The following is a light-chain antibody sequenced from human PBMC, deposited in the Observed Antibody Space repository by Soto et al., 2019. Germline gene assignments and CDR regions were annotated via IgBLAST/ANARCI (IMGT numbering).Light chain of an antibody. CDR1: QSVSSYY. CDR2: GTS. V-gene: IGKV3-20*01. CDR3: QQYGSLPFT. Sequence: EIVLTQSPGTLSLSPGERATLSCRASQSVSSYYQAWYQQKPGQAPRLLIYGTSSRATGIPDRFSGSGSGTDFTLTISRLEPEDFAVYYCQQYGSLPFTFGPRTKVDIK. J-gene: IGKJ3*01.